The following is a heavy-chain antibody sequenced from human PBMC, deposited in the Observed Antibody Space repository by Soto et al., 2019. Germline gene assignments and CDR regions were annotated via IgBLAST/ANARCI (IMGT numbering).Heavy chain of an antibody. CDR3: ARGIQMWSQVYYGMDV. Sequence: QVQLQESGPGVVKPSGTLSLTCGVSGGSISSDYWWAWVRQSPGRGLEWIGEIFHSGSTHYNPSLESRVTMSVDIVNNHFSLTLMSVTAADTAVYYCARGIQMWSQVYYGMDVWGQGTTVTVSS. D-gene: IGHD2-21*01. CDR1: GGSISSDYW. V-gene: IGHV4-4*02. CDR2: IFHSGST. J-gene: IGHJ6*02.